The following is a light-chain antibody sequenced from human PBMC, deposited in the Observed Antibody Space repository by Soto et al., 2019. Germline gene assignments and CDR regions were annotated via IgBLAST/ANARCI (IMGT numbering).Light chain of an antibody. J-gene: IGKJ1*01. CDR3: QQSYYNPT. V-gene: IGKV1-39*01. Sequence: IQLAPVSSTLSSYGGDRIPNNCRASQSISSWLAWYQQKPGKAPNLLIYDASSLQSGVPSRFSGSGSGTDFTLTISSLQHEDFATYYCQQSYYNPTFGQGTKVDIK. CDR1: QSISSW. CDR2: DAS.